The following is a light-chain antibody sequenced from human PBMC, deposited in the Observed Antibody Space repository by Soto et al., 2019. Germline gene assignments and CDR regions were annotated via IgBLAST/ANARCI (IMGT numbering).Light chain of an antibody. J-gene: IGKJ2*01. V-gene: IGKV3D-20*02. Sequence: EVVLTQTPGTLSLSPGERATLSCRASQSVSSYYLAWYQQKPGQAPRLLIYAASSRATGIPDRFSGSGSGTDFTLTISSLEPEDFAVYYCQQRSNWPYTFGQGT. CDR3: QQRSNWPYT. CDR2: AAS. CDR1: QSVSSYY.